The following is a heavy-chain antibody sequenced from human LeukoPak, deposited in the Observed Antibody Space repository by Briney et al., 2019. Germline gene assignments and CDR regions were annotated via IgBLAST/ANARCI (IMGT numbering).Heavy chain of an antibody. CDR2: IRSKAYGGTT. D-gene: IGHD5/OR15-5a*01. CDR1: GFTFCDYA. V-gene: IGHV3-49*04. Sequence: PGRSLSLSCTSSGFTFCDYAMSWVRPAPGKGLEWVGFIRSKAYGGTTEYAASVKGRFTISRDDYKSIAYLQMNSLKSEDTAVYYCTRVSTATFGYWGQGTLVTVSS. J-gene: IGHJ4*02. CDR3: TRVSTATFGY.